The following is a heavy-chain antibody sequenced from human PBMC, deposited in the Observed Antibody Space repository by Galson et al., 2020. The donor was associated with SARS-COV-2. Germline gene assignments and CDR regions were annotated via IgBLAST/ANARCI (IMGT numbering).Heavy chain of an antibody. V-gene: IGHV4-59*08. CDR1: GGTISGDS. CDR3: VKHIETENNIAWYWVEP. CDR2: ISDDGKS. J-gene: IGHJ5*02. D-gene: IGHD6-19*01. Sequence: ASETLSLTCTVSGGTISGDSWSWIRQPPGKRLEWIGFISDDGKSNSNPYLKRRVTMSLSVSQNQFSLRVTSVTAADTAVYYCVKHIETENNIAWYWVEPWGQGILVTVSS.